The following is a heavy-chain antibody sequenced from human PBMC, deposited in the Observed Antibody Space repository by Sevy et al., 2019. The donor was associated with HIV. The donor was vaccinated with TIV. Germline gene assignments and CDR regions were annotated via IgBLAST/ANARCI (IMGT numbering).Heavy chain of an antibody. Sequence: SETLSLTCTVSGGSISSYYWSWIRQPPGKGLEWIGYIYYSGSTNYNPSLKSRVTISVDTSKNQFSLKLSSVTAADTAVYYCARGHCSGGSCYSSAFDIWGQRTMVTVSS. V-gene: IGHV4-59*01. CDR2: IYYSGST. CDR3: ARGHCSGGSCYSSAFDI. CDR1: GGSISSYY. D-gene: IGHD2-15*01. J-gene: IGHJ3*02.